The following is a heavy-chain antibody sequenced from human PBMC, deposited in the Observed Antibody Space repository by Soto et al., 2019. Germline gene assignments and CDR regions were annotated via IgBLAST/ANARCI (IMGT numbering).Heavy chain of an antibody. Sequence: EVQLLDSGGGLVQPGGSLTLSCAASGFRFRDYTMSWVRQAPGKVLESISVILSNYNTYYTDSVRGRFTISRDSSKNMLYLQMNSLRAEDTAVCYCARRVNGYFDYWGQGALVTVSS. V-gene: IGHV3-23*05. J-gene: IGHJ4*02. D-gene: IGHD2-8*01. CDR3: ARRVNGYFDY. CDR2: ILSNYNT. CDR1: GFRFRDYT.